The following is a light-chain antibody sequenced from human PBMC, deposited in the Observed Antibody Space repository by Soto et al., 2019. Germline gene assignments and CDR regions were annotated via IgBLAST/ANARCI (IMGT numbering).Light chain of an antibody. CDR2: GNK. J-gene: IGLJ1*01. Sequence: QSVLTQPPSVSGALGQRVTISCTGSGLNIGAGYDVHWYQQLPGTAPKVVIYGNKIRPSGVPDRFSGYKSCTSASLASTGLQAEDEAEYCCQSFVAGVSRYVFGPGTKLTVL. CDR1: GLNIGAGYD. V-gene: IGLV1-40*01. CDR3: QSFVAGVSRYV.